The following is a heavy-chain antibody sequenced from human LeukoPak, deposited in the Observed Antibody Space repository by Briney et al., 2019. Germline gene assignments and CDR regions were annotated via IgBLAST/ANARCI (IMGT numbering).Heavy chain of an antibody. CDR1: GYTFTSYG. J-gene: IGHJ5*02. V-gene: IGHV1-18*01. D-gene: IGHD2-15*01. CDR2: ISAYNGNT. Sequence: ASVKVSCKASGYTFTSYGISWVRQAPGQGLEWMVWISAYNGNTNYAQKLQGRVTMTTDTSTSTAYMELRSLRSDDTAVYYCARVVVVAAPTGWFDPWGQGTLVTVSS. CDR3: ARVVVVAAPTGWFDP.